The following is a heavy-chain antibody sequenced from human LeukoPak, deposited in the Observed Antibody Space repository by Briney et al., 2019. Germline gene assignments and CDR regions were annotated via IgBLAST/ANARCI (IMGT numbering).Heavy chain of an antibody. CDR3: AKVFYGGNPRGVFDY. V-gene: IGHV3-23*01. J-gene: IGHJ4*02. Sequence: PGGSLRLPCAASGFTFSSYAMSWVRQAPGKGLEWVSAISGSGGSTYYADSVKGRFTISRDNSKNTLYLQMNSLRAEDTAVYYCAKVFYGGNPRGVFDYWGQGTLVTVSS. CDR2: ISGSGGST. CDR1: GFTFSSYA. D-gene: IGHD4-23*01.